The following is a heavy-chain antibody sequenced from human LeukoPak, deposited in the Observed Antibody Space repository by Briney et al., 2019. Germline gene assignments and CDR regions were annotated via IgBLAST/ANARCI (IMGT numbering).Heavy chain of an antibody. CDR3: AGATPPPD. V-gene: IGHV3-66*01. CDR2: IYSGGST. CDR1: GLIFSRNY. Sequence: GGALRLSFTATGLIFSRNYMTWVRQAPGKGLEWLSLIYSGGSTHYSHSGKGRLIISRDNTKNPLYLQMNPLRAEDTAVYYCAGATPPPDWGQGTRVTVSS. J-gene: IGHJ1*01.